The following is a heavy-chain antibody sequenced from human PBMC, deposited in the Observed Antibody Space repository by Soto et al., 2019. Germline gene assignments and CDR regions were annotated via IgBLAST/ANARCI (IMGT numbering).Heavy chain of an antibody. Sequence: PSETLSLTCTVSGASLSSGGYYWTWIRQHPGKGLEWIGYIYYSGSTYYNPSLQSRVTISVDTSKNQFSLKLSSVTAAHTAVYYCASDKYYYGSGKDGMDVWGQGTTVTVS. CDR2: IYYSGST. CDR1: GASLSSGGYY. CDR3: ASDKYYYGSGKDGMDV. D-gene: IGHD3-10*01. V-gene: IGHV4-31*03. J-gene: IGHJ6*02.